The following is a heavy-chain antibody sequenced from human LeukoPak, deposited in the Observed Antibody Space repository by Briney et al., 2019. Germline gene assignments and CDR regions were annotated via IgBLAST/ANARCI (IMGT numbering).Heavy chain of an antibody. Sequence: PPETLSLTCTVSGGSISTYYWSWIRQPPGKGLEWIGYIYYSGSTNYNPSLKSRVTISVDTSKNQFSLKLSSVTAADTAVYYCARGDSGYDYHWFDPWGQGTLVTVSS. D-gene: IGHD5-12*01. J-gene: IGHJ5*02. V-gene: IGHV4-59*01. CDR2: IYYSGST. CDR1: GGSISTYY. CDR3: ARGDSGYDYHWFDP.